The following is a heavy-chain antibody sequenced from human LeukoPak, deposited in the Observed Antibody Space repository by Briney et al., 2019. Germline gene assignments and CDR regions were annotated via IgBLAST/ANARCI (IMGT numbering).Heavy chain of an antibody. V-gene: IGHV3-15*01. CDR3: TTHTKKGFGELFPDY. Sequence: PGGSLRLSCAASGFTFSNAWMSWVRQAPGKGLEWVGRIKSKTDGGTTDYAAPVKGRFTISRDDSKNTLYLQMNSLKTEDTAVYYCTTHTKKGFGELFPDYWGQGTLVTVSS. CDR1: GFTFSNAW. CDR2: IKSKTDGGTT. J-gene: IGHJ4*02. D-gene: IGHD3-10*01.